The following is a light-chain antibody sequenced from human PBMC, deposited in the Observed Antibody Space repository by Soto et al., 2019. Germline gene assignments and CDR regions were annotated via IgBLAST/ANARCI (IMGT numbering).Light chain of an antibody. V-gene: IGKV2-28*01. Sequence: DIVMTQSPLSLPVTPGEPASISCRSSQSLLHSNGYNYLDWYLQKPGQSPQLLIYLGSNRASGVPDRFRGSGSGTDFTLKISRVEAEDIGVYYCMQALQTPYTFGQGNKLEIK. J-gene: IGKJ2*01. CDR1: QSLLHSNGYNY. CDR3: MQALQTPYT. CDR2: LGS.